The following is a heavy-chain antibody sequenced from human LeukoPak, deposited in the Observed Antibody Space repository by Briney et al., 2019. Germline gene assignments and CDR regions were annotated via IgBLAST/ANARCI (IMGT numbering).Heavy chain of an antibody. CDR3: ARLGDGTAFDY. Sequence: GGSLRLSCAASGFTVGSNYMSWVRQAPGKGLEWVSVIYSGGSTYYADSVKGRFTISRDNSKNTLFLQMNSLRAEDTAVYYCARLGDGTAFDYWGQGTLVTVSS. CDR2: IYSGGST. J-gene: IGHJ4*02. D-gene: IGHD3-16*01. CDR1: GFTVGSNY. V-gene: IGHV3-66*04.